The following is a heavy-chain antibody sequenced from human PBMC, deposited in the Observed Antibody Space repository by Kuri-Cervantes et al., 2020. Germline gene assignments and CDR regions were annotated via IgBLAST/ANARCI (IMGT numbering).Heavy chain of an antibody. D-gene: IGHD3-22*01. CDR1: GFTFSNAW. CDR2: IKSKTDGGTT. Sequence: GESLKISCAASGFTFSNAWMSWVRQAPGKGLEWVGRIKSKTDGGTTDYAAPVKGRFTISRDDSKNTLYLQMNSLKTEDTAVCYCTTGSRDSSGYYIRYFQHWGQGTLVTVSS. V-gene: IGHV3-15*01. CDR3: TTGSRDSSGYYIRYFQH. J-gene: IGHJ1*01.